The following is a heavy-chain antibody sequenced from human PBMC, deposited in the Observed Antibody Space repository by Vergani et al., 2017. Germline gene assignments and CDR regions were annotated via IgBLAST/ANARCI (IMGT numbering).Heavy chain of an antibody. Sequence: QVQLQQWGAGLLKPSQTLSLTCTVSGGSISSGDYYWIWIRQPPGKGLEWIGYIYYSGSTYYNPSLKSRVTISVDTSQNQFSLTLSYVTAADTAVYYWARDRVAAPDYYYYGMDVWGQGTTVTVSS. J-gene: IGHJ6*02. CDR3: ARDRVAAPDYYYYGMDV. CDR2: IYYSGST. CDR1: GGSISSGDYY. V-gene: IGHV4-30-4*01. D-gene: IGHD2-15*01.